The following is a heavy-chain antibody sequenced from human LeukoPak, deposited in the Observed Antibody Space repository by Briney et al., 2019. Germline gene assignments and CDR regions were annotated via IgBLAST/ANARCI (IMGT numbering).Heavy chain of an antibody. V-gene: IGHV3-53*01. D-gene: IGHD2-2*01. J-gene: IGHJ4*02. CDR1: GFTVSSTY. Sequence: GGSLRLSCAASGFTVSSTYMSWVRPAPGKGLEWASVIYSGGTTYYADSVKGRFTISRDNSKNTLYLQMNSLRAEDTAVYYCARDGLYCSSNTCFDYWGQGTLVTVSS. CDR3: ARDGLYCSSNTCFDY. CDR2: IYSGGTT.